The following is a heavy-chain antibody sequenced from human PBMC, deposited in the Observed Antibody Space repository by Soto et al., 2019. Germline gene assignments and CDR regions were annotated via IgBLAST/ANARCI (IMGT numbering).Heavy chain of an antibody. CDR1: GYTFTSYG. V-gene: IGHV1-18*04. Sequence: GASVKVSCKASGYTFTSYGISWVRQAPGQGPEWMGWISAYNGNTKFAQKFQGRLTMTTDTSTSTAHMELWSLGSDDTAVYYCARSYSYGSYWYFDYWGQGALVTVSS. D-gene: IGHD5-18*01. CDR2: ISAYNGNT. CDR3: ARSYSYGSYWYFDY. J-gene: IGHJ4*02.